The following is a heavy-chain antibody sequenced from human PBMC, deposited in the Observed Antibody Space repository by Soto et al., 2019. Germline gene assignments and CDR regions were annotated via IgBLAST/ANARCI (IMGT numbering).Heavy chain of an antibody. CDR1: GFTFSSYA. J-gene: IGHJ6*02. Sequence: QVQLVESGGGVVQPGRSLRLSCAASGFTFSSYAMHWVRQAPGKGLEWVAVISYDGSNKYYADSVKGRFTISRDNSKNTLYLQMNSLRAEDTAVYYCARDFPVYTYYYDSSGYYNDYGMDVWGQGTTVTVSS. CDR3: ARDFPVYTYYYDSSGYYNDYGMDV. V-gene: IGHV3-30-3*01. CDR2: ISYDGSNK. D-gene: IGHD3-22*01.